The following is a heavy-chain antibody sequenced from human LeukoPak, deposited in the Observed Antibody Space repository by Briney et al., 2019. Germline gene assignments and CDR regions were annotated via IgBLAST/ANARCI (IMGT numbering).Heavy chain of an antibody. D-gene: IGHD3-9*01. Sequence: GRSLRLSCAASGFTFSRYGMHWVRQAPGKGLEWVAVISYDGSNKYYADSVKGRFTISRDNSKNTLYLQMNSLRAEDTAVYYCAKDVFDWLSGDYWGQGTLVTVSS. V-gene: IGHV3-30*18. CDR1: GFTFSRYG. CDR3: AKDVFDWLSGDY. J-gene: IGHJ4*02. CDR2: ISYDGSNK.